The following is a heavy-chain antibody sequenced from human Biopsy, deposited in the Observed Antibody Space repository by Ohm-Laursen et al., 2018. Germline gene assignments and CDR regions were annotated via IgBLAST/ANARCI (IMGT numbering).Heavy chain of an antibody. D-gene: IGHD3-16*01. J-gene: IGHJ4*02. CDR1: EFNVASHH. CDR2: IHGSGRS. Sequence: SLRLSCAAPEFNVASHHMNWVRQAPGKGLEWVSMIHGSGRSDYADPVKGRFTVSRDNSKDTVYLQMNVLRVDDTAMYYCAGAGGHSFWGQGALVTVSS. CDR3: AGAGGHSF. V-gene: IGHV3-66*01.